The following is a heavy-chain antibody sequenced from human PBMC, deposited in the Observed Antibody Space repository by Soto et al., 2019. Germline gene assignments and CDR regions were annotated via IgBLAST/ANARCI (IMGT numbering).Heavy chain of an antibody. D-gene: IGHD3-22*01. CDR3: ARGDYHDTSGPFSDAFDI. CDR1: GFTFSSYA. J-gene: IGHJ3*02. CDR2: ISHDGSSI. Sequence: PGGSLRLSCAASGFTFSSYAMHWVRQAPGKGLEWVAIISHDGSSIYYGDSVKGRFTISKDNAKKSLYLQMNSLRVEDTAMFYCARGDYHDTSGPFSDAFDIWGQGTMVTVSS. V-gene: IGHV3-30-3*01.